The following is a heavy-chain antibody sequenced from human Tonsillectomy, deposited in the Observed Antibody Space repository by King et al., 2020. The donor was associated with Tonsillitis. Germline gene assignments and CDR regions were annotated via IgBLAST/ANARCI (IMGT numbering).Heavy chain of an antibody. J-gene: IGHJ4*02. Sequence: VQLVESGGGLVQPGGSLRLSCAASGFAFSTYAMTWVRQAPGKRLEWVSTISGGSGSTYYADSVKGRFTISRDNSKDTLFLQMHNLTAEDTAIYYCAKDLTMLRGISNFDFWGLGTLVTVSS. CDR3: AKDLTMLRGISNFDF. D-gene: IGHD3-10*01. V-gene: IGHV3-23*04. CDR1: GFAFSTYA. CDR2: ISGGSGST.